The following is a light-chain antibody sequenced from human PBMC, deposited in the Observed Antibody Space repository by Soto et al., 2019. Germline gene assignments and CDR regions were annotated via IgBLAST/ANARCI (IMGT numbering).Light chain of an antibody. J-gene: IGLJ1*01. CDR3: AAWDDSLNGSCV. CDR1: RSNIGSNT. CDR2: SNN. V-gene: IGLV1-44*01. Sequence: SVLAQPPSTSGTPGQRVTISCSGSRSNIGSNTVTWYQQLPGTAPKLLIYSNNQRPSGVPDRFSGSKSGTSASLAISGLQSEDEADYYCAAWDDSLNGSCVFGTGTKVTVL.